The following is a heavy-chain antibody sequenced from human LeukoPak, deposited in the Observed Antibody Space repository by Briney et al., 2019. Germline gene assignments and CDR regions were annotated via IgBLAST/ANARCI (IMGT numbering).Heavy chain of an antibody. CDR3: ARDRGYSGTSNLDY. D-gene: IGHD1-26*01. J-gene: IGHJ4*02. V-gene: IGHV3-30*04. CDR1: GFTFSNYV. Sequence: PGGSLRLSCAASGFTFSNYVMHWVRQAPGKGLEWVAVISYDESNGHYAGSVKGRFTISRDNSKSTLYLQMNSLRAEDTAVYYCARDRGYSGTSNLDYWGQGTLVTVSS. CDR2: ISYDESNG.